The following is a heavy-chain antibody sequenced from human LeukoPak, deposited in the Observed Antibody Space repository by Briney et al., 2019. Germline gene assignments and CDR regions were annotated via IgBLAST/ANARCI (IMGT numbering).Heavy chain of an antibody. CDR2: IYYSGST. CDR1: GGSISSGGYY. D-gene: IGHD3-10*01. V-gene: IGHV4-61*08. Sequence: PSQTLSLTCTVSGGSISSGGYYWSWIRQPPGKGLEWIGYIYYSGSTNYNPSLKSRVTISADTSKNQFSLKLSSVTAADTAVYYCASSGSGSTMPIDYWGQGTLVTVSS. CDR3: ASSGSGSTMPIDY. J-gene: IGHJ4*02.